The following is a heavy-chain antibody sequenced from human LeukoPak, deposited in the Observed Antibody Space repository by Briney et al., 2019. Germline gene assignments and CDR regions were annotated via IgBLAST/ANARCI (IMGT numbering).Heavy chain of an antibody. CDR1: GFTFSSYW. Sequence: GGSLRLSCAASGFTFSSYWMGWVRQAPGKRLEWVANMNIDGSEKYYADSAKGRFTISRDNARNSVYLQMNSLRVEDTAVYYCARDPVEWELLLDYWGQGTLVTISS. D-gene: IGHD1-26*01. CDR2: MNIDGSEK. CDR3: ARDPVEWELLLDY. J-gene: IGHJ4*02. V-gene: IGHV3-7*01.